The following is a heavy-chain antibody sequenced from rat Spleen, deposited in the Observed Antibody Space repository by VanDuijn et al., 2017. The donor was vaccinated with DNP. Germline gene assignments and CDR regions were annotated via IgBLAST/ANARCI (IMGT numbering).Heavy chain of an antibody. CDR3: VRWNSGHFDY. J-gene: IGHJ2*01. D-gene: IGHD4-3*01. CDR1: GFTFSNYD. Sequence: EVQLVESGGGLVQPGRSLKLSCAASGFTFSNYDMAWVRQAPTKGLEWVASISPSGGSTDYRDSVKGRFTISRDNAKNTLYLQMNSLRSEDMATYYCVRWNSGHFDYWGQGVMVPVSS. V-gene: IGHV5S13*01. CDR2: ISPSGGST.